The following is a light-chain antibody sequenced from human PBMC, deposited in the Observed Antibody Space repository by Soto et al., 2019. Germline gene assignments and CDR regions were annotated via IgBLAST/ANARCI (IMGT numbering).Light chain of an antibody. Sequence: QSALTQPASVSGSPGQSITISCTGTSSDIGSYDLVSWYRQHPGKAPKLIIYEVNKRPSRVSNRFSASKSGNTASLTISGLQAEDEADYYCRSFAGSPWVFGGGTKVTVL. J-gene: IGLJ3*02. V-gene: IGLV2-23*02. CDR2: EVN. CDR3: RSFAGSPWV. CDR1: SSDIGSYDL.